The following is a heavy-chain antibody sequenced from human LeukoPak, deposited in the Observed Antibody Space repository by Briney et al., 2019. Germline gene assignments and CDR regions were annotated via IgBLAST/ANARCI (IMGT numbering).Heavy chain of an antibody. CDR2: VWNDGRNK. V-gene: IGHV3-33*01. Sequence: GGSLRLSCEASGFIFTTYGVHWVRQAPGMGLEWVAVVWNDGRNKYYADSVRDRFTGARDNSKNTGCLQMNSLMAGHTAVYFCARVLTPPPFPNFYGMDVGGRGPSLIVPS. CDR3: ARVLTPPPFPNFYGMDV. D-gene: IGHD3-9*01. J-gene: IGHJ6*04. CDR1: GFIFTTYG.